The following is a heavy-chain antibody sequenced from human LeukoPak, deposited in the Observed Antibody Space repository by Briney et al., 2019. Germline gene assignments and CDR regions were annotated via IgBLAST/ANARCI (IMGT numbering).Heavy chain of an antibody. J-gene: IGHJ6*03. Sequence: SETLSLTCAVYGGSFSGYYWSWLRQPPGKGLEWIGEINHSGSTNYNPSLKSRVTISVDTSKNQFSLKLSSVTAADTAVYYCARTRKTITIFGVVITDYYYYYMDVWGKGTTVTVSS. D-gene: IGHD3-3*01. CDR3: ARTRKTITIFGVVITDYYYYYMDV. V-gene: IGHV4-34*01. CDR2: INHSGST. CDR1: GGSFSGYY.